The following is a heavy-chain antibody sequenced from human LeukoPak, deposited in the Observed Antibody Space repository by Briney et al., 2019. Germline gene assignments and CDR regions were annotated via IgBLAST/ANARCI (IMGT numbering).Heavy chain of an antibody. CDR3: ARVNEYSSSFSYYYYYMDV. CDR1: GYTFTSYG. J-gene: IGHJ6*03. D-gene: IGHD6-6*01. Sequence: GASVKVSCKASGYTFTSYGISWVRQAPGQGLEWMGWISAYNGNTNYAQKLQGRVTMTTDTSTSTAYMELRSLRSDDTAVYYCARVNEYSSSFSYYYYYMDVWGKGTTVTVSS. V-gene: IGHV1-18*01. CDR2: ISAYNGNT.